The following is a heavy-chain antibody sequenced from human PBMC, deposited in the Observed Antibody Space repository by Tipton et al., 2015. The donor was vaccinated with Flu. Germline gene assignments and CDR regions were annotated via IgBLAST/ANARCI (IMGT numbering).Heavy chain of an antibody. J-gene: IGHJ4*02. Sequence: TLSLTCTVSGGSINNYYWSWIRQPPGKRLEWIGRIYPSGITDYNPYLKSRVTLSIDTPKNQFSLKLTSLSDADTAVYYCARGPAGYNRAPDYWGQGILVSVSS. CDR1: GGSINNYY. CDR2: IYPSGIT. CDR3: ARGPAGYNRAPDY. D-gene: IGHD5-24*01. V-gene: IGHV4-4*07.